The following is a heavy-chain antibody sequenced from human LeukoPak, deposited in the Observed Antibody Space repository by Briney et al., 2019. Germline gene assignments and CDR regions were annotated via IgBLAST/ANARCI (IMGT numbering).Heavy chain of an antibody. CDR3: ARDGYYSYGYDYYYYYMDV. D-gene: IGHD5-18*01. CDR2: IIPIFGTA. Sequence: SVKVSCKASGGTFSSYAISWVRQAPGQGLEWMGGIIPIFGTANYAQKFQGRVTITADKSTSTAYMELSSLRSEDTAVYYCARDGYYSYGYDYYYYYMDVWGKGTTVTVSS. CDR1: GGTFSSYA. J-gene: IGHJ6*03. V-gene: IGHV1-69*06.